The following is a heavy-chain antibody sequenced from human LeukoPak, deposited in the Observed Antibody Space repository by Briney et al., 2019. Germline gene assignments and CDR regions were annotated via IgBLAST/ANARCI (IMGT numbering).Heavy chain of an antibody. V-gene: IGHV3-30*02. CDR1: GFTFSNYA. Sequence: GGSLRLSCAASGFTFSNYAMHWVRQAPGKGLEWVAFIRNDGNEIYYADSVKGRFTISRDNSRDALYFQMNSLIYEDTAVYYCAKTGFQWGEYFYYMDVWGKGTTVTVSS. J-gene: IGHJ6*03. CDR2: IRNDGNEI. CDR3: AKTGFQWGEYFYYMDV. D-gene: IGHD1-14*01.